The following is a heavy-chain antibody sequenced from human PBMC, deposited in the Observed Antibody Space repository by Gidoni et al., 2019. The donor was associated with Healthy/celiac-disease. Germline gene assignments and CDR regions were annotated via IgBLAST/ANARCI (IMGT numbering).Heavy chain of an antibody. CDR1: GFTVSSNY. V-gene: IGHV3-53*01. Sequence: EVQLVESGGGWIQPGGSLSLSCAASGFTVSSNYMSWVRQAPGKGLEWVSFIYSGGSTYYADAVKGRFTISRDNSKNTLYLQMYSLSAEDTAVYYCARAGAAGSFDYWGQGTLVTVSS. J-gene: IGHJ4*02. CDR2: IYSGGST. D-gene: IGHD6-13*01. CDR3: ARAGAAGSFDY.